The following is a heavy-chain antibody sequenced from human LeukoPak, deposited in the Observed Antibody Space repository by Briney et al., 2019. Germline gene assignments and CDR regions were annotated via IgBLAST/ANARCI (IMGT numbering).Heavy chain of an antibody. CDR1: GFTFSSYG. J-gene: IGHJ4*02. CDR3: AKVGSGNDYY. CDR2: ISYDGGNK. Sequence: GGSLRLSCAASGFTFSSYGMHWVRQALGKGLEWVAVISYDGGNKYYADSVKGRFTISRDNSKNMLYLQMNSLRIEDTAVYYCAKVGSGNDYYWGQGTLVTVSS. V-gene: IGHV3-30*18. D-gene: IGHD5-12*01.